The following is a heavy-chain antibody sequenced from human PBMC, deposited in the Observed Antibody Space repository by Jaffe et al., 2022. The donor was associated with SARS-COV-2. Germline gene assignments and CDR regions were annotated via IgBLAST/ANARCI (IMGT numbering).Heavy chain of an antibody. CDR2: ISWKSGSK. CDR3: AKSHTNSGTRYFDH. J-gene: IGHJ4*02. V-gene: IGHV3-9*01. D-gene: IGHD3-10*01. Sequence: EVQLVESGGGLVQPGRSLRLSCAASGFTFDDYAMHWVRQAPGKGLEWVSGISWKSGSKDYADAVKGRFTISRDNAKNSLYLQMNNLRDEDTALYYCAKSHTNSGTRYFDHWGQGTLVTVSS. CDR1: GFTFDDYA.